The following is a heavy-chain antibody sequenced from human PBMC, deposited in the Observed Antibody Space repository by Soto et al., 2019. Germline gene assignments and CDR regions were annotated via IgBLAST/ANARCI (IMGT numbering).Heavy chain of an antibody. CDR1: GGSFSGYY. V-gene: IGHV4-34*01. J-gene: IGHJ4*02. CDR3: ARGQYYYGSGSNPVSYFDY. CDR2: INHSGST. Sequence: SETLSLTCAVYGGSFSGYYWSWIRQPPGKGLEWIGEINHSGSTNCNPSLKSRVTISVDTSKNQFSLKLSSVTAADTAVYYCARGQYYYGSGSNPVSYFDYWGQGTLVTVSS. D-gene: IGHD3-10*01.